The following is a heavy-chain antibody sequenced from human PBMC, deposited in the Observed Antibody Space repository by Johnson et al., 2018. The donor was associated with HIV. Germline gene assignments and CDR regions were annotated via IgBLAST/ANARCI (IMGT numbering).Heavy chain of an antibody. J-gene: IGHJ3*02. CDR3: ASRHPVDAFDI. CDR1: GFTFSSYA. V-gene: IGHV3-30-3*02. Sequence: QVQLVESGGGVVQPGGSLRLSCVASGFTFSSYAMHWVRQAPGKGLEWVAVIPYDGSNEYYADSVKGRFTISRDNSKNTLYLQMNSLRAGDTAVYYCASRHPVDAFDIWGQGTMVTVSS. CDR2: IPYDGSNE.